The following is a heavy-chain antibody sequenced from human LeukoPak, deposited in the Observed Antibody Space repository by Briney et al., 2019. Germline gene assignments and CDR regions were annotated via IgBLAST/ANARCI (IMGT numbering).Heavy chain of an antibody. CDR3: ARLKQHQYSSGWYPLDY. CDR2: IIPIFGTA. D-gene: IGHD6-19*01. CDR1: GGTFSSYA. J-gene: IGHJ4*02. Sequence: SVKVSCKASGGTFSSYAISWVRQAPGQGLEWMGGIIPIFGTANYAQKFQGRVTITADKSTSTAYMELSSLRSEDTAVYYCARLKQHQYSSGWYPLDYWGQGTLVTVSS. V-gene: IGHV1-69*06.